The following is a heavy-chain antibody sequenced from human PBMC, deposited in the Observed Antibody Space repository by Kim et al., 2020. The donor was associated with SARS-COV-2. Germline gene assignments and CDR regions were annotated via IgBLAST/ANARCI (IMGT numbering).Heavy chain of an antibody. Sequence: GGSLRLSCAASGFTFSSYEMNWVRQAPGKGLEWVSYISSSGSTIYYADSVKGRFTISRDNAKNSLYLQMNSLRAEDTAVYYCARSRSRDSYNWKRQSYYFRDVWRKGPGVTV. CDR1: GFTFSSYE. D-gene: IGHD1-20*01. CDR3: ARSRSRDSYNWKRQSYYFRDV. CDR2: ISSSGSTI. V-gene: IGHV3-48*03. J-gene: IGHJ6*03.